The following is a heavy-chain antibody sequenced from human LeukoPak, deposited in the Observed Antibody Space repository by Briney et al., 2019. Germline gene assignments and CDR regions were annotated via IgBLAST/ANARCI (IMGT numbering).Heavy chain of an antibody. J-gene: IGHJ5*02. CDR1: GFTFSSYA. Sequence: GGSLRLSCAASGFTFSSYAMHWVRQAPGKGLERVAVISYDGSNKYYADSVKGRFTISRDNSKNTLYLQMNSLRAEDTAVYYCASSGSSSWLNWFDPWGQGTLVTVSS. V-gene: IGHV3-30-3*01. CDR2: ISYDGSNK. D-gene: IGHD6-13*01. CDR3: ASSGSSSWLNWFDP.